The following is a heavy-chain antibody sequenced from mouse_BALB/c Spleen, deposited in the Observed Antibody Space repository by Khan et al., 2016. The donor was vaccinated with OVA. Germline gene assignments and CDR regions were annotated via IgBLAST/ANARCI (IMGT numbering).Heavy chain of an antibody. D-gene: IGHD1-1*01. J-gene: IGHJ4*01. V-gene: IGHV3-2*02. Sequence: EVKLLESGPGLVKPSQSLSLTCTVTGYSITSGYAWNWIRQFPGNKLEWMGYISYSGSTSYNPSLRSRISITRDTSKNQFFLPLNSVTTEDTATYYCARKNYYGYAMDYWGQGTSVTVSS. CDR2: ISYSGST. CDR3: ARKNYYGYAMDY. CDR1: GYSITSGYA.